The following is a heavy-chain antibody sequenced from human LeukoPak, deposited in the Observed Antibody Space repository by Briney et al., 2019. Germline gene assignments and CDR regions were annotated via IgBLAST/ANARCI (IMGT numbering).Heavy chain of an antibody. CDR3: AKDRPPTYYYDSSGYYFDY. V-gene: IGHV3-23*01. Sequence: GGSLRLSCAASGFTFSSYGMSWVRQAPGKGLEWVSAISGSGGSTYYADSVKGRFTISRDNSKNTLYLQMNSLRAEDTAVYYCAKDRPPTYYYDSSGYYFDYWGQGTLVTVSS. CDR2: ISGSGGST. J-gene: IGHJ4*02. CDR1: GFTFSSYG. D-gene: IGHD3-22*01.